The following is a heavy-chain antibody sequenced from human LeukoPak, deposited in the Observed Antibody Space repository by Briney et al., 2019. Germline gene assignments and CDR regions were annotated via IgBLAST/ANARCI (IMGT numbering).Heavy chain of an antibody. J-gene: IGHJ3*02. CDR3: ARLTRSGTAFDI. Sequence: ASVKVSCKASGYTFTYYYMHWVRQAPGQGLEWMGIINPSDGSTTYAQKFQGRATMTRDTSTNTFYMELTSLRSEDTALYYCARLTRSGTAFDIWGQGTMVTVSS. D-gene: IGHD3-3*01. CDR1: GYTFTYYY. V-gene: IGHV1-46*01. CDR2: INPSDGST.